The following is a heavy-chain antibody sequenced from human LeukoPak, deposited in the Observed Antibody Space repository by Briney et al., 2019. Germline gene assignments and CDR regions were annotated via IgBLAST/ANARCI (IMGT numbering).Heavy chain of an antibody. CDR2: IIPIFGTA. CDR1: GGTFSRYA. V-gene: IGHV1-69*13. J-gene: IGHJ4*02. D-gene: IGHD6-13*01. CDR3: ARIGAIQQLANHFDY. Sequence: GASVKVSCKASGGTFSRYAISWVRQAPGQGLEWMGGIIPIFGTANYAQKFQGRVTITADESTSTAYMELSSLRSEDTAVYYCARIGAIQQLANHFDYWGQGTLVTVSS.